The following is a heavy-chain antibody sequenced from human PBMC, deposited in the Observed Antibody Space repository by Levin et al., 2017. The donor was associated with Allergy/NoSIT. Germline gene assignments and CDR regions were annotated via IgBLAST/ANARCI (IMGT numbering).Heavy chain of an antibody. V-gene: IGHV3-7*01. J-gene: IGHJ4*02. CDR3: ARVFDILSGDQNPGFDY. D-gene: IGHD3-9*01. CDR2: IKQDGSEK. CDR1: GFTFSNFC. Sequence: GGSLRLSCAASGFTFSNFCMSWVRQAPGKGLEWVANIKQDGSEKYYVDSLKGRFTISRDNAKNSLYLQMNTLRAEDTAVYYCARVFDILSGDQNPGFDYWGQGTLVTVSS.